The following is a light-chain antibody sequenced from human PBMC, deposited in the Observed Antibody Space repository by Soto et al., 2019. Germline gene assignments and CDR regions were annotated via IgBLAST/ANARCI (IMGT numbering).Light chain of an antibody. Sequence: IVLTQSPATLSVSPGERVTLSCRASEIVGTNLAWYQQRPGQPPRLLIYGSSTRATGISATFSGSGSRTEFTLTISSLQSEDSAVYYCQQYNNWGLSFGGGTRVEIK. CDR3: QQYNNWGLS. CDR2: GSS. V-gene: IGKV3D-15*01. CDR1: EIVGTN. J-gene: IGKJ4*01.